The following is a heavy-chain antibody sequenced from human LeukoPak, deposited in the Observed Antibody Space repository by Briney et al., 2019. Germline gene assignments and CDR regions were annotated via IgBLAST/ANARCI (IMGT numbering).Heavy chain of an antibody. V-gene: IGHV3-7*01. CDR3: ARHVGISF. CDR2: IREDGTEK. J-gene: IGHJ4*02. CDR1: GFTFSGAW. Sequence: GGSLRLSCTASGFTFSGAWMTWVRQAPGKGLEWVANIREDGTEKNYVDSVKGRFTISRNNAKNSLFLQMSNLRDDDTAIYYCARHVGISFWGQGTLVTVSS. D-gene: IGHD7-27*01.